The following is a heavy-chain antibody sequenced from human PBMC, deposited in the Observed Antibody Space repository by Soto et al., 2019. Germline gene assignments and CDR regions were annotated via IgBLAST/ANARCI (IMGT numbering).Heavy chain of an antibody. CDR2: ISPYNGNK. V-gene: IGHV1-18*01. D-gene: IGHD3-10*01. Sequence: GASVKVSCKASGYTFSSYCISWVRQAPGQGLEWMGWISPYNGNKNYGQKLQGRVTMTTDTSTSTAYMELRSLRSDDTAVYYCARDAGFGELSQWFDPWGQGTLVTVSS. CDR1: GYTFSSYC. J-gene: IGHJ5*02. CDR3: ARDAGFGELSQWFDP.